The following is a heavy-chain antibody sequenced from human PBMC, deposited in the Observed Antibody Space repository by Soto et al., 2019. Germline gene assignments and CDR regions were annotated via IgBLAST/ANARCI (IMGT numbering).Heavy chain of an antibody. CDR3: AKDPNGDYVGAFDS. V-gene: IGHV3-23*01. Sequence: PGGSLRLSCRASGFSFSSFAMTWVRQAPGKGLERVSSIGGRGIITYYTDSVTGRFTNSRDNSGNTLFLHMNSLRADDTAVYYCAKDPNGDYVGAFDSWGQGTLVTVSS. CDR1: GFSFSSFA. D-gene: IGHD4-17*01. CDR2: IGGRGIIT. J-gene: IGHJ4*02.